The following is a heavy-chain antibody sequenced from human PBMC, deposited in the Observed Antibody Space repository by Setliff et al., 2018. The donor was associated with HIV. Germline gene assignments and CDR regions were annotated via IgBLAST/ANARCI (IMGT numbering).Heavy chain of an antibody. Sequence: SETLSLTCTVSGDSMRNYYWSWLRQPAGKGLEWIVRIFPSGTTDYNPSLKSPVTMSIDTSKDQFSLNLKSVTAADTADYFCARDRSNYGSGSSAYNWFDTWGQGNQVTVSS. CDR2: IFPSGTT. J-gene: IGHJ5*02. D-gene: IGHD3-10*01. V-gene: IGHV4-4*07. CDR3: ARDRSNYGSGSSAYNWFDT. CDR1: GDSMRNYY.